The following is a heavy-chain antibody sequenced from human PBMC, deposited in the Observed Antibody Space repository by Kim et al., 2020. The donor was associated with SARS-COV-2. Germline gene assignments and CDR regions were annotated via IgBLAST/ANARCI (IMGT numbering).Heavy chain of an antibody. D-gene: IGHD2-2*01. Sequence: PSLKSRVTISVDTSKNQFSLRLSSVTATDTALYYCARHVQYQLTPFWFFDLWGRGTLVTVSS. V-gene: IGHV4-39*01. CDR3: ARHVQYQLTPFWFFDL. J-gene: IGHJ2*01.